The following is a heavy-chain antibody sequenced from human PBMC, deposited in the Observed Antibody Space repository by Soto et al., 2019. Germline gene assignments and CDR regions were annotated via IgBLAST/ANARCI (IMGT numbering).Heavy chain of an antibody. CDR3: ARDKGVVGGGIHYYFDY. V-gene: IGHV3-30-3*01. Sequence: QVQLVESGGGVVQPGRSLRLSCAASGFTFSSYAMHWVRQAPGKGLEWVAVISYDGSNKYYADSVKGRFTISRDNSKNTLYLQMNSLRAEDTAVYYCARDKGVVGGGIHYYFDYWGQGTLVTVSS. CDR2: ISYDGSNK. J-gene: IGHJ4*02. CDR1: GFTFSSYA. D-gene: IGHD2-15*01.